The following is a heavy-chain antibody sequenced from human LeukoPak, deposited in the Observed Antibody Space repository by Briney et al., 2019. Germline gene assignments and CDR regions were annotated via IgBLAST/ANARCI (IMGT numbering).Heavy chain of an antibody. D-gene: IGHD6-13*01. Sequence: GRSLRLSCAASGFTFSSYGMHWVRQAPGKGLEWVAVIWYDGSNKYYADSVKGRFTISRDNSKNTLYLQMNSLGAEDTAVYYCARGPGGIAAAGTDYWGQGTLVTVSS. V-gene: IGHV3-33*01. CDR3: ARGPGGIAAAGTDY. CDR2: IWYDGSNK. J-gene: IGHJ4*02. CDR1: GFTFSSYG.